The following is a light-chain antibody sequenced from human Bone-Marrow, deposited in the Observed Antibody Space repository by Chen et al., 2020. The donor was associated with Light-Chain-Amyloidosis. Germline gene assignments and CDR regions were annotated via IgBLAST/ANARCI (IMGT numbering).Light chain of an antibody. Sequence: DTQLTQSPSSISASVGDSVTITCRASQGIYTWLAWYQQKPGSPPKLLIYSTSHLESEVPSRFSGRGSGTDFTLTITGLQPEDFATYFCQQSNSFPLTFGGGTKV. CDR1: QGIYTW. CDR3: QQSNSFPLT. J-gene: IGKJ4*01. CDR2: STS. V-gene: IGKV1-12*01.